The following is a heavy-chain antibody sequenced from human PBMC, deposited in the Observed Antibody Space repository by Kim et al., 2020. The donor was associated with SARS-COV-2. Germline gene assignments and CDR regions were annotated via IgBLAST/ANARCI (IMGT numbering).Heavy chain of an antibody. V-gene: IGHV3-23*01. J-gene: IGHJ4*02. D-gene: IGHD2-21*01. CDR2: IDSSDGTT. CDR3: MKGGWGWIWDH. CDR1: GFTFTGYA. Sequence: GGSLRLSCTTSGFTFTGYAMSWVRQAPGKGLEWVSSIDSSDGTTYYVDSVKGRFTISRDNSKNTLYLQMNSLRDDDTAVYYCMKGGWGWIWDHWGQGTRITVSS.